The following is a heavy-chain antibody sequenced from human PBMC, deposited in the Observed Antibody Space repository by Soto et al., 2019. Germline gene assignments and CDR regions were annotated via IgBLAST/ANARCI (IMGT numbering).Heavy chain of an antibody. J-gene: IGHJ6*03. CDR2: INSDGSSR. V-gene: IGHV3-74*01. CDR1: GFTLSSYW. D-gene: IGHD1-26*01. Sequence: ELQLVESGGGLVQPGGSLRLSCVASGFTLSSYWMHWVRQAPGKGLVWVSRINSDGSSRNYADSVRGRLTISRDNAKNTLYLQMNSLRAEDTAVYYCARGDATLSAYYYSMDVWGKGTTVTVSS. CDR3: ARGDATLSAYYYSMDV.